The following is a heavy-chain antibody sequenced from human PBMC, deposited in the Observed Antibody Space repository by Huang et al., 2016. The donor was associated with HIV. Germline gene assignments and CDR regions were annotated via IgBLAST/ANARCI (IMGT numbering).Heavy chain of an antibody. D-gene: IGHD4-17*01. Sequence: QVQLVQSGAEVKTPGSSVKVSCKASGGTFSKYAISWVRQAPGQGLEWMGGIIPMWGTPNYARKCQGRGTITADDSTSTTYVEVSSLRSEDTALYYCARGQLGSYGDYDVLYWGQGTLVTVSS. V-gene: IGHV1-69*13. CDR1: GGTFSKYA. J-gene: IGHJ4*02. CDR3: ARGQLGSYGDYDVLY. CDR2: IIPMWGTP.